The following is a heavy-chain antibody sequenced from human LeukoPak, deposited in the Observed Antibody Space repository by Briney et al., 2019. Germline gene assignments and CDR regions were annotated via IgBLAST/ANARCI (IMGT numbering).Heavy chain of an antibody. CDR2: MFHSGYT. CDR1: GGSISSDY. Sequence: SETLSLTCSVSGGSISSDYWSWIRQPPGKGLEWIGYMFHSGYTRYIPSLKSRVTISVGTSKYQFSLKLTSVTAADTAVYYCARDAYGYGVSGTWGQGTLVTVSS. D-gene: IGHD5-18*01. V-gene: IGHV4-59*01. CDR3: ARDAYGYGVSGT. J-gene: IGHJ5*02.